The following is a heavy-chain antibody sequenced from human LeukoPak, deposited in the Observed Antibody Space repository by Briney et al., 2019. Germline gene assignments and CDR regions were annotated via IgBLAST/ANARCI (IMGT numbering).Heavy chain of an antibody. CDR1: GGTFSSYA. D-gene: IGHD6-13*01. J-gene: IGHJ6*03. CDR2: IIPILGIA. V-gene: IGHV1-69*04. Sequence: SVKVSCKASGGTFSSYAISWVRQAPGQGLEWMGRIIPILGIANYAQKFQGRVTITADKSTSTAYMELSSLRSEDTAVYYCARGGLSSSLSYYYYYMDVWGKGTTVTVSS. CDR3: ARGGLSSSLSYYYYYMDV.